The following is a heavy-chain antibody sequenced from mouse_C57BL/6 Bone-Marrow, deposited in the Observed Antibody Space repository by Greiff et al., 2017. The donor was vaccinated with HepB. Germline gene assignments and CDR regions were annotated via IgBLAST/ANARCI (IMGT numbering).Heavy chain of an antibody. Sequence: VQLPQSDAELVKPGASVKISCKVSGYTFTDHTIHWMKQRPEQGLEWIGYIYPRDGSTKYNEKFKGKATLTADKSSSTTYMQLNSLTSEGSAVYFCTRWRLLQTYFDYWGQGTTRTVSS. D-gene: IGHD1-1*01. CDR1: GYTFTDHT. CDR3: TRWRLLQTYFDY. V-gene: IGHV1-78*01. CDR2: IYPRDGST. J-gene: IGHJ2*01.